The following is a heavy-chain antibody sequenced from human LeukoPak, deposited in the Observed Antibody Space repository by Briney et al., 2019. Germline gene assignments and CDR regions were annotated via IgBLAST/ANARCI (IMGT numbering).Heavy chain of an antibody. CDR2: IYYSGST. CDR3: AREGSSDSSGYTSGWFDP. CDR1: GGSISSYY. Sequence: PSETLSLTCTVSGGSISSYYWSWIRQPPGKGLEWIGYIYYSGSTSYSPSLKSRVTISVDKSKNQFSLKLSSVTAADTAVYYCAREGSSDSSGYTSGWFDPWGQGTLVTVSS. D-gene: IGHD3-22*01. V-gene: IGHV4-59*12. J-gene: IGHJ5*02.